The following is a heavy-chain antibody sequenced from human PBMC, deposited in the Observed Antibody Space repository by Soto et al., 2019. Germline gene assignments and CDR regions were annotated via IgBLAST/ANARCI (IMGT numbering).Heavy chain of an antibody. D-gene: IGHD5-12*01. CDR1: GYTFTGYY. CDR2: INPNSGGT. J-gene: IGHJ4*02. Sequence: ASVKVSCKASGYTFTGYYMHWVRQAPGQGLEWMGWINPNSGGTNYAQKFQGWVTMTRDTSISTAYMELSRLRSDDTAVYYCARSTRGYSGYDFDYSGQGTLVTVS. CDR3: ARSTRGYSGYDFDY. V-gene: IGHV1-2*04.